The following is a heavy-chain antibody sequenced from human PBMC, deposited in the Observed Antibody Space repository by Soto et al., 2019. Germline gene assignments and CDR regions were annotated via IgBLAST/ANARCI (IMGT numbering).Heavy chain of an antibody. D-gene: IGHD2-21*02. CDR2: LHPNTGST. Sequence: GASVKVSCKTSGYTFSNYYMHWGRQAPGQGLERKAKLHPNTGSTKYAQKFQGRFTVTRDSSTSTVYMELSRLTSEFMAVYYCARDTRSDSNWFDPWGQGTPVTVSS. CDR3: ARDTRSDSNWFDP. CDR1: GYTFSNYY. V-gene: IGHV1-46*03. J-gene: IGHJ5*02.